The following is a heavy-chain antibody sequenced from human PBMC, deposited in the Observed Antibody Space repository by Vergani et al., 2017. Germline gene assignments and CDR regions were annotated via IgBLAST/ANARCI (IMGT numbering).Heavy chain of an antibody. V-gene: IGHV3-23*01. Sequence: EVQLLESGGDLVQPGGSLRLSCAASGFTFNHDAMNWVRQAPGKGLEWVSGISGSGGSTYYAGSVKGRFTISRDSSKNTLYLRMNSLSAGDTAVYYCAKANPRNSGYDYLYYYHAMNVWGQGTTFTVSS. CDR3: AKANPRNSGYDYLYYYHAMNV. CDR2: ISGSGGST. J-gene: IGHJ6*02. D-gene: IGHD5-12*01. CDR1: GFTFNHDA.